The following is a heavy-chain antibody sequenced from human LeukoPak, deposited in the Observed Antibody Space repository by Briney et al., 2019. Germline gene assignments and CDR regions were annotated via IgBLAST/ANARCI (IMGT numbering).Heavy chain of an antibody. CDR2: ISGSGGST. Sequence: ETLSLTCAVYGGSFSGYYWSWIRQPPGKGLEWVSAISGSGGSTYYADSVKGRFTISRDSSNNILSLQMNTLRAEDTALYYCAKLGGSYYRLFSFDDWGQGTLVTVSS. J-gene: IGHJ4*02. CDR3: AKLGGSYYRLFSFDD. D-gene: IGHD1-26*01. CDR1: GGSFSGYY. V-gene: IGHV3-23*01.